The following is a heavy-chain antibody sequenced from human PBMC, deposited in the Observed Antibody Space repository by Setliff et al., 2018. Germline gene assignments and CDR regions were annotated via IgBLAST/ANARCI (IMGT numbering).Heavy chain of an antibody. J-gene: IGHJ4*02. Sequence: GESLKISCATSGFTFRDYSMVWVRQVPGKGLEWVAGVIQVGSGVYADSVKGRSTISRDNSKNNFFLQINNLRAADTATYYCAKDRVNDGFWDFDSWGQGIVVTVSS. D-gene: IGHD1-26*01. CDR2: VIQVGSG. CDR1: GFTFRDYS. CDR3: AKDRVNDGFWDFDS. V-gene: IGHV3-23*01.